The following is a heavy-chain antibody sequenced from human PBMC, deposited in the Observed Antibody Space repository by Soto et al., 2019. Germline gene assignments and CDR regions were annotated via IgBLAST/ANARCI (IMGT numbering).Heavy chain of an antibody. V-gene: IGHV2-5*02. CDR3: AHCRGGVASF. Sequence: QITLNESGPALVKPTQTLTLTCTISGFSLNTRDVGVGWIRQPPGKALEWLGVVYWDDDKTYSPSLKSRLTITKDTPKNQVVLRMTKMDPVDTATYYCAHCRGGVASFWGQGTLVTVSS. CDR2: VYWDDDK. J-gene: IGHJ4*02. CDR1: GFSLNTRDVG. D-gene: IGHD3-16*01.